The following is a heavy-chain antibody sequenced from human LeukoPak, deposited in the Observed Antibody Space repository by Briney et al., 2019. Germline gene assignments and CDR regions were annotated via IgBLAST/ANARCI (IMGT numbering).Heavy chain of an antibody. J-gene: IGHJ3*02. CDR3: VAYYYDSSTFDI. Sequence: SETLSLTCTVSGGSISSYYWSWIRQPPGKGPEWIGYIYYSGSTNYNPSLKSRVTISVDTSKNQFSLKLSSVTAADTAVYYCVAYYYDSSTFDIWGQGTMVTVSS. D-gene: IGHD3-22*01. CDR2: IYYSGST. V-gene: IGHV4-59*01. CDR1: GGSISSYY.